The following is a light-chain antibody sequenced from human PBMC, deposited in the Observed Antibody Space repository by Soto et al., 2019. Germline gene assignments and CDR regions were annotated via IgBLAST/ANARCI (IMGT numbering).Light chain of an antibody. CDR3: QQYGSSPPYT. CDR1: QSVNLN. V-gene: IGKV3-20*01. J-gene: IGKJ2*01. CDR2: GAS. Sequence: EIMMTQSPGTLSVSPGEGATLSCTASQSVNLNLAWYQQKPGQPPRLLLYGASTRASDIEGRFSGSGSGTDFTLTISRLEPEDFAVYYCQQYGSSPPYTFGQGTKLEIK.